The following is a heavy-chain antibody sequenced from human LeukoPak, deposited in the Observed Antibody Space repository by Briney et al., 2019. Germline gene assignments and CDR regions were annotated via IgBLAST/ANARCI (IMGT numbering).Heavy chain of an antibody. D-gene: IGHD6-13*01. Sequence: SETLSLTCSVSGGPISSSSYSWTWIRQPPGKGLEWVGTMYHSGTTYYNPSLTSRGTISVDTSKNQFSLRLKFVTAADTAVYYCARGSIAEAAAFDYWGQGTLVTVSS. CDR1: GGPISSSSYS. CDR2: MYHSGTT. V-gene: IGHV4-39*07. J-gene: IGHJ4*02. CDR3: ARGSIAEAAAFDY.